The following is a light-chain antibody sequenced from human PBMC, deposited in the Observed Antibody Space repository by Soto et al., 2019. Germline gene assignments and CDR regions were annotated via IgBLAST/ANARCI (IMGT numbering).Light chain of an antibody. CDR3: QQYNSYPWT. J-gene: IGKJ1*01. V-gene: IGKV1-5*01. CDR2: DAS. Sequence: DIQMTQSPSTLSASVGDRVTITCRASQSISSWLAWYQQKPGKAPKLLIYDASSLESGVPSRFSGSGSGTEFTLTISSLQPDDFETYYCQQYNSYPWTFGQGTTVEIK. CDR1: QSISSW.